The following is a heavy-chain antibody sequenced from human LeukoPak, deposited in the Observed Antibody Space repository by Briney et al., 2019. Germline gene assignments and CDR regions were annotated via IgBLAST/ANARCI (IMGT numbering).Heavy chain of an antibody. CDR1: GGSISSGGYY. Sequence: SQTLSLTCTVSGGSISSGGYYWSWIRQPPGKGLEWIGYIYHSGSTYYNPSLKSRVTISVDTSKNQFSLKLSSVTAADTAVYYCARGRITMVRGAHDYWGQGTLVTVSS. V-gene: IGHV4-30-2*01. CDR3: ARGRITMVRGAHDY. CDR2: IYHSGST. D-gene: IGHD3-10*01. J-gene: IGHJ4*02.